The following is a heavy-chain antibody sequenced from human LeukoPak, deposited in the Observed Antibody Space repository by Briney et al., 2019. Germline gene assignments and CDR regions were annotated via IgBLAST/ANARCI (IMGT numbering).Heavy chain of an antibody. CDR2: IIPVLGIA. J-gene: IGHJ4*02. V-gene: IGHV1-69*04. CDR1: GGTFSSYA. CDR3: ARASGGNSLDY. D-gene: IGHD4-23*01. Sequence: SVKVSCKASGGTFSSYAISWVRQAPGQGLEWMGRIIPVLGIANYAQKFQGRVTITADKSTSTAYMELSSLRPEDTAVYYCARASGGNSLDYWGQGTLVTVSS.